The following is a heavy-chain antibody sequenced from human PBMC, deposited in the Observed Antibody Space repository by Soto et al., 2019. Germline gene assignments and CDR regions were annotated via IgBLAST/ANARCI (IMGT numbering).Heavy chain of an antibody. Sequence: GGSLRLSCAASGFTFSSYAMSWVRQAQEKGLEWVSAISGSGGSTYYADSVKGRFTISRDNSKNTLYLQMNSLRAEDTAVYYCATSTVTTRFGYYYGMDVWGQGTTVTVSS. CDR1: GFTFSSYA. CDR2: ISGSGGST. D-gene: IGHD4-17*01. CDR3: ATSTVTTRFGYYYGMDV. J-gene: IGHJ6*02. V-gene: IGHV3-23*01.